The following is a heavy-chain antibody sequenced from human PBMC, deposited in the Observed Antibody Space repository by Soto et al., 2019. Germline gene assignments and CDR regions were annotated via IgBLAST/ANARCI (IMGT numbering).Heavy chain of an antibody. CDR2: IYKSATT. D-gene: IGHD7-27*01. J-gene: IGHJ5*01. V-gene: IGHV4-4*08. CDR1: GGSISGNY. Sequence: SLTCNVSGGSISGNYWSWIRQTPGKGLEWIGYIYKSATTYYNPSFESRVAISVGTSKSQFSLNVTPVTAADTAVYFCARGRYCLTGRCFPNWFDSWGQGALVTVSS. CDR3: ARGRYCLTGRCFPNWFDS.